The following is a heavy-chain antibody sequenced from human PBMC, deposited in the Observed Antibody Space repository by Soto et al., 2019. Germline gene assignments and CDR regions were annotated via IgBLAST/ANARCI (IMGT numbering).Heavy chain of an antibody. J-gene: IGHJ3*02. Sequence: QVQLVESGGGVVQPGRSLRLSCAASGFTFSTYSMHWVRQAPGKGLEWVAVIAYDGSKKYYADSVKGRFTMSRDNPKNTMSVQMNSLRAEDTAVYYCARDDEGRGVAFDIWGQGTMVTVSS. CDR3: ARDDEGRGVAFDI. V-gene: IGHV3-30-3*01. CDR2: IAYDGSKK. CDR1: GFTFSTYS. D-gene: IGHD2-8*01.